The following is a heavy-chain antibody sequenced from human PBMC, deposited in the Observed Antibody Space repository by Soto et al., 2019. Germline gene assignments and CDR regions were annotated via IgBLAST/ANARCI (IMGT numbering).Heavy chain of an antibody. D-gene: IGHD6-19*01. Sequence: QVQLQESGPGLVKPSETLSLNCTVSGGPISSYYWSWIRQSPGKGLEWIGYIYYSGSTNSNPSLGMSVARSGGTAKIQFSLELSSVTPADTAVYYCPRGSSRWTPRVDYWGEGTLVTFS. CDR3: PRGSSRWTPRVDY. CDR1: GGPISSYY. V-gene: IGHV4-59*12. CDR2: IYYSGST. J-gene: IGHJ4*02.